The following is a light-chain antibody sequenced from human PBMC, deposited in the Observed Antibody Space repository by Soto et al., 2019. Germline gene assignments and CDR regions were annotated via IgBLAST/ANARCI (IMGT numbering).Light chain of an antibody. CDR2: EVN. Sequence: QSVLTQPASVSGSPGLSITISCTGTSSDVGGHNYVSWYQQHPGKAPKLMIYEVNNRPSGVSNRFSGSKSGNTASLTISGLQAEDEADYYCSSYTSYNTWVFGGGTQLTVL. CDR3: SSYTSYNTWV. CDR1: SSDVGGHNY. J-gene: IGLJ3*02. V-gene: IGLV2-14*01.